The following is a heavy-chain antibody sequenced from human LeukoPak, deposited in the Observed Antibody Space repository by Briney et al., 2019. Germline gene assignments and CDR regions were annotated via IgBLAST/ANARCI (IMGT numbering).Heavy chain of an antibody. Sequence: GGSLRLSCSASGFPFSSYAMHWVRQAPGKGLEYVSAISDSGGSTYYADSVKGRFTISRDNSKNTLYLQVSSLRAEDTAVYFCVRGYSFGPYGMDVWGQGTTVTVSS. D-gene: IGHD2-15*01. CDR3: VRGYSFGPYGMDV. J-gene: IGHJ6*02. CDR2: ISDSGGST. CDR1: GFPFSSYA. V-gene: IGHV3-64D*09.